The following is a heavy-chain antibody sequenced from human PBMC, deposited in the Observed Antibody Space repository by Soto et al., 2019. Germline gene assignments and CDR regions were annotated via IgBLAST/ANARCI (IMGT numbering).Heavy chain of an antibody. J-gene: IGHJ4*02. V-gene: IGHV4-31*03. D-gene: IGHD3-10*01. CDR1: GGSISSGGYY. Sequence: SETLSLTCTVSGGSISSGGYYWSWIRQHPGKGLEWIGYIYYSGSTYYNPSLKSRVTISVDTSKNQFSLELSSVTAADTAVYYCARGVTMVRGVIHTPYFDYWGQGTPVTVTS. CDR3: ARGVTMVRGVIHTPYFDY. CDR2: IYYSGST.